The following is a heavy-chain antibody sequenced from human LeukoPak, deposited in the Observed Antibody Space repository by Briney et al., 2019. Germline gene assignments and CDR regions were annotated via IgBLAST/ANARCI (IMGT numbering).Heavy chain of an antibody. J-gene: IGHJ3*02. CDR3: ARERVEMVYAFDI. V-gene: IGHV1-46*01. D-gene: IGHD5-24*01. CDR1: GYTFTDYY. Sequence: ASVKVSCKASGYTFTDYYIHWVRQAPGQGLEWMGIINPSGGSTSYAQKFQGRVTMTRDMSTSTVYMELSSLRSEDTAVYYCARERVEMVYAFDIWGQGTMVTVSS. CDR2: INPSGGST.